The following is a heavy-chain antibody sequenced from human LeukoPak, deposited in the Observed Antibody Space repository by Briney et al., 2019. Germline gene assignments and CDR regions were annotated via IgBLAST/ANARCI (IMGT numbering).Heavy chain of an antibody. CDR1: GFTFSSYA. Sequence: GGSLRLSCAASGFTFSSYAMSWVRQAPGKGLGWVSAISGSGGSTYDADSVKGRFTISRDNSKNTLYLQMNSLRAEDTAVYYCAKRKDSSGWAFDYWGQGTLVTVSS. D-gene: IGHD6-19*01. CDR3: AKRKDSSGWAFDY. V-gene: IGHV3-23*01. J-gene: IGHJ4*02. CDR2: ISGSGGST.